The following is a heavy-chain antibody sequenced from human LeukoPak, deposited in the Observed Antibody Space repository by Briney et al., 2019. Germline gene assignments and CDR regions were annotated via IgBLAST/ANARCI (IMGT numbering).Heavy chain of an antibody. CDR3: ARDAIITMVRGVKPDWFDP. Sequence: SETLSLTCTVSGGSISSSSYYWGWIRQPPGKGLEWIGSIYYSGSTYYNPSLKRRVTISVDTSKNQSSLKLSSVTAADTAVYYCARDAIITMVRGVKPDWFDPWGQGTLVTVSS. D-gene: IGHD3-10*01. J-gene: IGHJ5*02. CDR2: IYYSGST. CDR1: GGSISSSSYY. V-gene: IGHV4-39*07.